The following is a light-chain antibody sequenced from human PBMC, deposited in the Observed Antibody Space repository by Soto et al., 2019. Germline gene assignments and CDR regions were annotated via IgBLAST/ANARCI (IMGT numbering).Light chain of an antibody. V-gene: IGLV1-44*01. CDR3: AGWDDSLNGFYV. Sequence: QSVLTQPPSASGTPGQRVTISCSGSSSNIGSKTVNWYQQLPGAAPKLIIYSNNQRPSGVPDRFSGSKSGTSASLAISGLQSEDEADYYCAGWDDSLNGFYVFGSGTKVTVL. CDR1: SSNIGSKT. CDR2: SNN. J-gene: IGLJ1*01.